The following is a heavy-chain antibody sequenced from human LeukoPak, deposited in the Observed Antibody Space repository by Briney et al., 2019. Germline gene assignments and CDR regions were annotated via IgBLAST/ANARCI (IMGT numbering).Heavy chain of an antibody. CDR1: GYTFTGYY. J-gene: IGHJ3*02. V-gene: IGHV1-2*02. CDR2: INPNSGGT. Sequence: ASVTVSCMPSGYTFTGYYINWVRQAPGQGLEWMGWINPNSGGTNNVQRFQGRVTMTRDTSINTAYMELSRLRSDDTAVYYCARSYGSGRRDAFDIWGQGTMVTVSS. CDR3: ARSYGSGRRDAFDI. D-gene: IGHD3-10*01.